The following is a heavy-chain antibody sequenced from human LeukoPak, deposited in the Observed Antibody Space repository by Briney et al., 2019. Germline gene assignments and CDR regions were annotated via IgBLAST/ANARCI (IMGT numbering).Heavy chain of an antibody. CDR3: TSEDIVVVPAARLTRFDY. D-gene: IGHD2-2*01. J-gene: IGHJ4*02. Sequence: PGRSLRLSCTASGFTFGDYAMSWVRQAPGKGLEWVGFIRSKAYGGTTEYAASVKGTFTIARDDSKSIAYLQMKSLKTEDTAVYYCTSEDIVVVPAARLTRFDYWGEGTLVTVSS. CDR1: GFTFGDYA. CDR2: IRSKAYGGTT. V-gene: IGHV3-49*04.